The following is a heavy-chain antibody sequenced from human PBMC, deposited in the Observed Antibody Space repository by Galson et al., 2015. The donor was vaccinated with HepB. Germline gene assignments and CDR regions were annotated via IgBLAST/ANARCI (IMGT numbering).Heavy chain of an antibody. CDR1: GYTLSESS. J-gene: IGHJ4*02. D-gene: IGHD3-10*01. CDR2: FDPEDGET. Sequence: SVKVSCKVSGYTLSESSMHWVRQAPGKGLEWMGSFDPEDGETVYARKFQGRVTLTGDTSTDTAYMELSSLRSEDTAVYYCATPFGVGDEYFDSWGQGTLVTVSS. V-gene: IGHV1-24*01. CDR3: ATPFGVGDEYFDS.